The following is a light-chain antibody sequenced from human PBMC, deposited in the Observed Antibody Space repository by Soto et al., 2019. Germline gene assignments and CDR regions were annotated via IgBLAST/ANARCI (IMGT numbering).Light chain of an antibody. Sequence: QSALTQPRSVSGSPGQSATISCTGTSNDVGGYNYVSWYQQHPGKAPKLVIYDVNKRPSGVPDRFSGSKSGNTASLTISGLQAEDDADYYCCSYAGTYTVVFGGGTKVTVL. CDR3: CSYAGTYTVV. V-gene: IGLV2-11*01. CDR1: SNDVGGYNY. CDR2: DVN. J-gene: IGLJ2*01.